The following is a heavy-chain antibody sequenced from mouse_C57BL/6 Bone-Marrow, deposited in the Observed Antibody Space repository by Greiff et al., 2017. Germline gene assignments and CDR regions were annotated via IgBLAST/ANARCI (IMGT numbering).Heavy chain of an antibody. V-gene: IGHV14-4*01. CDR2: IDPENGDT. Sequence: VQLQQSGAELVRPGASVKLSCTASGFNIKDDYLHCVKHRPEPGLAWIGWIDPENGDTEYASKFQGKAPITADTSSNTAYLQLSSLTSEDTAVYYCTTWDVTTVVADYWGQGTTLTVSS. CDR3: TTWDVTTVVADY. CDR1: GFNIKDDY. D-gene: IGHD1-1*01. J-gene: IGHJ2*01.